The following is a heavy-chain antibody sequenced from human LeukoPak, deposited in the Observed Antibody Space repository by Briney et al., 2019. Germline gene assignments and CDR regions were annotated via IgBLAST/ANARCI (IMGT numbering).Heavy chain of an antibody. CDR2: ITSSSSAI. Sequence: PGGSLRLSCAASGFTFSSYSMNWVRQAPGKGLEWVSYITSSSSAIYYADSVKGRFTISRDNAKNSLYLQMNSLRAEDTAVYYCAHGYSSACFDYWGQGTLVTVSS. CDR3: AHGYSSACFDY. J-gene: IGHJ4*02. CDR1: GFTFSSYS. V-gene: IGHV3-48*01. D-gene: IGHD6-19*01.